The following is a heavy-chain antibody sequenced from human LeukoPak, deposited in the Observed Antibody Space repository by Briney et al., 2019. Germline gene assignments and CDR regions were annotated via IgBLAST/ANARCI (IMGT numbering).Heavy chain of an antibody. V-gene: IGHV4-59*08. CDR1: GGSITNFY. CDR2: IYCTGST. CDR3: AASRWYFDV. J-gene: IGHJ2*01. Sequence: SETLSLTCTVSGGSITNFYWSWVRQPPGKRLEWLGFIYCTGSTTYNPSLESRVTISVDTSKNQFSLRLRSVTAADTAVYYCAASRWYFDVWGRGVVVAVSS.